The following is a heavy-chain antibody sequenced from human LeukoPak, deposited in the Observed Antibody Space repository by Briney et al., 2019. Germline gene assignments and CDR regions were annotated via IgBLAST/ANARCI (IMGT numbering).Heavy chain of an antibody. CDR3: ARLIAVAAPFDY. Sequence: GGSLRLSCAASGFPFSSYAMSWVRQAPGKGLEWVSTISNSDDSTYYADSVKGRFTISRDNSENTLFLRMNSLRAEDTAVYYCARLIAVAAPFDYWGQGTLVTVSS. V-gene: IGHV3-23*01. CDR1: GFPFSSYA. D-gene: IGHD6-19*01. CDR2: ISNSDDST. J-gene: IGHJ4*02.